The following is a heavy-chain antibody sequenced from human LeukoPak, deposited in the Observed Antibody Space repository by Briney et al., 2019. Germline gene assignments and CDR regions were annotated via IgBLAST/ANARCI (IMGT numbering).Heavy chain of an antibody. J-gene: IGHJ4*02. CDR1: GGSISSYY. CDR2: IYYSGST. Sequence: PSETLSLTCTVSGGSISSYYWSWIRQPPGKGLEWIGYIYYSGSTNYNPSLKSRVTISVDTSKNQFSLKLSSVTAADTAVHYCARVRYGPPDYWGQGTLVTVSS. CDR3: ARVRYGPPDY. V-gene: IGHV4-59*01. D-gene: IGHD5-18*01.